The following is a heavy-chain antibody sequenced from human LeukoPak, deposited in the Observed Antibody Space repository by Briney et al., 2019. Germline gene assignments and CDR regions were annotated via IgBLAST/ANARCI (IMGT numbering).Heavy chain of an antibody. CDR1: GFTFSSYS. V-gene: IGHV3-21*04. Sequence: GGSLRLSCAASGFTFSSYSMNWVRQAPGKGLEWVSSISSSSSYIYYADSVKGRFTISRDNAKNSLYLQMNSLRAEDMALYYCAKALTIFGVVSNPDAFDIWGQGTMVTVSS. D-gene: IGHD3-3*01. J-gene: IGHJ3*02. CDR2: ISSSSSYI. CDR3: AKALTIFGVVSNPDAFDI.